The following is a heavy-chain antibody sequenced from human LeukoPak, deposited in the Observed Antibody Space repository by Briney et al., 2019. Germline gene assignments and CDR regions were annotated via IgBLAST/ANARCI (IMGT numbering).Heavy chain of an antibody. CDR2: INPSGGST. V-gene: IGHV1-46*01. D-gene: IGHD3-10*01. CDR3: AGGIYGSGRFSFYYGMDV. CDR1: GYTFVGYY. J-gene: IGHJ6*02. Sequence: ASVKVSCKASGYTFVGYYLNWVRQAPGQGLEWMGIINPSGGSTTYAQKFQGRVTMTRDTSTTTVYMELSSLRSEDTAVYYCAGGIYGSGRFSFYYGMDVWGQGTTVTVSS.